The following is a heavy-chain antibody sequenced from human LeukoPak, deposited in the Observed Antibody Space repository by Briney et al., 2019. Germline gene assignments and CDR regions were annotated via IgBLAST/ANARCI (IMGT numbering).Heavy chain of an antibody. CDR3: AREKYYYDSSGYYALDY. J-gene: IGHJ4*02. Sequence: ASVKVSCKVSGYTFTGYYMHWVRQAPGQGLEWMGWINPNSGGTNYAQKFQGRVTMTRDTSISTAYMELSRLRSDDTAVYYCAREKYYYDSSGYYALDYWGQGTLVTVSS. D-gene: IGHD3-22*01. CDR2: INPNSGGT. V-gene: IGHV1-2*02. CDR1: GYTFTGYY.